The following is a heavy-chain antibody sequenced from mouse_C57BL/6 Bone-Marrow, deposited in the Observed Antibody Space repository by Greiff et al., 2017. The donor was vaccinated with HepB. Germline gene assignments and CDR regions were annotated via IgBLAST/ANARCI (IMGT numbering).Heavy chain of an antibody. CDR1: GYTFTDYY. CDR3: ARGGIDYGRDWYFDV. CDR2: INPNNGGT. D-gene: IGHD1-1*01. Sequence: EVQLQQSGPELVKPGASVKISCKASGYTFTDYYMNWVKQSHGKSLEWIGDINPNNGGTSYKQKFKGKATLTVDKSSSTAYMELRSLTSEDSAVYYCARGGIDYGRDWYFDVWGTGTTVTVSS. J-gene: IGHJ1*03. V-gene: IGHV1-26*01.